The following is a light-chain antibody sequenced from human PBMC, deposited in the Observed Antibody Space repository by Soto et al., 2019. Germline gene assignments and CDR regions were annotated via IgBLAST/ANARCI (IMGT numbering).Light chain of an antibody. V-gene: IGKV1-5*03. CDR1: QSISSW. J-gene: IGKJ5*01. CDR2: KAS. CDR3: HQRSSWPIT. Sequence: DSQMTQSPSTLSASVGDRVSMACLASQSISSWLAWYQQKPGKAPKLLIYKASSLESGVPSRFSGSGSGTEFTLTISSLEPEDFAVYYCHQRSSWPITFGQGTRLEIK.